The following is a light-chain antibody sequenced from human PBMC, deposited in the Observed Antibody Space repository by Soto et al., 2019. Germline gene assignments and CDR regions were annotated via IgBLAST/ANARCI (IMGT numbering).Light chain of an antibody. CDR3: QQYYTTPLT. CDR2: WAS. J-gene: IGKJ4*01. CDR1: QSTLSSANNKNH. Sequence: ILMTQTPDSLAVSLGERATINCKSSQSTLSSANNKNHLAWYQHKVGQPPRLLMYWASTRESGVPDRFSGSGSGTDFTLTISSLQAEDVAIYYCQQYYTTPLTFGGGTKVDIK. V-gene: IGKV4-1*01.